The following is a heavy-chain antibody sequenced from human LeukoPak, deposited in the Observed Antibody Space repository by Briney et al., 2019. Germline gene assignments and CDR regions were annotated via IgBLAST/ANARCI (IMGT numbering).Heavy chain of an antibody. CDR3: ARAGTGDLYYYYYMDV. D-gene: IGHD7-27*01. V-gene: IGHV4-4*07. Sequence: PSETLSLTCTVSGGSISSYYWSWIRQPAGKGLEWIGRIYTSGSTNYNPSLKSRVTMSVDTSKNQFSLKLSSVTAADTAVYYCARAGTGDLYYYYYMDVWGKGTTVTVSS. CDR1: GGSISSYY. J-gene: IGHJ6*03. CDR2: IYTSGST.